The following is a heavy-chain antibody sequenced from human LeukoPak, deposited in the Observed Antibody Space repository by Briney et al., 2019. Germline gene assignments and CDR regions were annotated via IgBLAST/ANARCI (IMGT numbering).Heavy chain of an antibody. D-gene: IGHD2-2*01. CDR3: ARDLRGYCSSTSCYLDY. V-gene: IGHV1-69*13. CDR1: GGTFSSYA. CDR2: IIPIFGTA. J-gene: IGHJ4*02. Sequence: SVKVSCKASGGTFSSYAISWVRQPPGQGLEWMGGIIPIFGTANYAQKFQGRVTITADESTSTAYMELSSLRSEDTAVYYCARDLRGYCSSTSCYLDYWGQGTLVTVSS.